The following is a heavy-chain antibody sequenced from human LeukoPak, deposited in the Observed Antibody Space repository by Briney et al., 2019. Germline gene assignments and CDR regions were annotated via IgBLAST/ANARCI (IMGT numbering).Heavy chain of an antibody. D-gene: IGHD7-27*01. CDR1: GYTFTSYD. CDR3: ARLTGDGGYYYYMDV. J-gene: IGHJ6*03. Sequence: ASVKVSCKASGYTFTSYDINWVRQATGQGLEWMGWISAYNGNTNYAQKLQGRVTMTTDTSTSTAYMELRSLRSDDTAVYYCARLTGDGGYYYYMDVWGKGTTVTVSS. V-gene: IGHV1-18*01. CDR2: ISAYNGNT.